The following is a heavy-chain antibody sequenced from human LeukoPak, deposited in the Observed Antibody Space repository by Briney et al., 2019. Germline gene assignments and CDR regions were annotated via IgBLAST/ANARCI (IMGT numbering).Heavy chain of an antibody. J-gene: IGHJ4*02. CDR3: ARVGYSYGSYYFDY. Sequence: ASVKVSCKASGYTFTSYDINWVGQATGQGLEWMGWMNPNSGNTGYAQKFQGRVTITRNTSISTAYMELSSLRSEDTAVYYCARVGYSYGSYYFDYWGQGTLVTVSS. D-gene: IGHD5-18*01. V-gene: IGHV1-8*03. CDR1: GYTFTSYD. CDR2: MNPNSGNT.